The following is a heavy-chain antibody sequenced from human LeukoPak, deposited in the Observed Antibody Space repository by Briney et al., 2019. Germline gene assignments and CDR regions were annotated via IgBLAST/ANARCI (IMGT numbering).Heavy chain of an antibody. CDR3: ARAPGGYGVDY. CDR2: INHSGST. D-gene: IGHD4-17*01. J-gene: IGHJ4*02. Sequence: PSETLSLTCAVYGGSFSGYYWSWIRQPPGKGLEWIGEINHSGSTNYNPSLKSRVTISVDTSKNQFSLKLSSVTAADRAVYYCARAPGGYGVDYWGQGTLVTVSS. V-gene: IGHV4-34*01. CDR1: GGSFSGYY.